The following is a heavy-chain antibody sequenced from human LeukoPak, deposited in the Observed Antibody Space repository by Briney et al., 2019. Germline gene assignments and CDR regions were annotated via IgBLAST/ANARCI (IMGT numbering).Heavy chain of an antibody. CDR1: GLTLSLYG. J-gene: IGHJ4*02. CDR3: AKDPARNDWFPED. Sequence: GGSLRLSCAASGLTLSLYGMHWARHAPGKGREWVAFLRNGESTQYYSDSVKGRFTISRDNSKNMLYLQMNSLRPEDTAVYYCAKDPARNDWFPEDWGQGTLVTVSP. V-gene: IGHV3-30*02. D-gene: IGHD3-9*01. CDR2: LRNGESTQ.